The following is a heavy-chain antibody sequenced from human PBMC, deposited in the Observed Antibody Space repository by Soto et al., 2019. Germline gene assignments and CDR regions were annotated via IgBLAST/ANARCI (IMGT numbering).Heavy chain of an antibody. CDR3: ARGVGSSPPRY. J-gene: IGHJ4*02. V-gene: IGHV4-59*01. D-gene: IGHD3-9*01. CDR1: GGSISVYY. Sequence: SETLSLTWTISGGSISVYYWSWIRQSPRQGLEWIGYVYDNGRPYYSPSLKSRVTISADTSKNQISLKLTSATAADTAVYYCARGVGSSPPRYWGRGTLVTVSS. CDR2: VYDNGRP.